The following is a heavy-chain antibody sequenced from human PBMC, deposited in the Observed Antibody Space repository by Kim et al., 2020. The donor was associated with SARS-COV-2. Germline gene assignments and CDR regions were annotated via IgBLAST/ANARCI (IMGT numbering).Heavy chain of an antibody. Sequence: SETLSLTCTVSGGSVSSGGFYWSWIRQPPGKGLEWIGYIYSSGSTSYNPSLESQVTISVDMSKKQFSLKLSSVIAADTAVYYCARERDYGDYFEYWGQGT. CDR1: GGSVSSGGFY. J-gene: IGHJ4*02. D-gene: IGHD4-17*01. CDR2: IYSSGST. V-gene: IGHV4-61*08. CDR3: ARERDYGDYFEY.